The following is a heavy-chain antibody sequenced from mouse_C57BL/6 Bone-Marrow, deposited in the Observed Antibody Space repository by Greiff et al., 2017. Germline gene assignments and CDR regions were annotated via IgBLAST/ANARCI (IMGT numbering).Heavy chain of an antibody. D-gene: IGHD4-1*01. V-gene: IGHV5-6*01. J-gene: IGHJ2*01. Sequence: EVKLMESGGDLVKPGGSLKLSCAASGFTFSSYGMSWVRQTPDKRLEWVATISSGGSYTYYPDSVKGRFTISRDNAKNTLYLQMSSLKSEDTAMYYCARHVLGPFDYWGQGTTLTVSS. CDR2: ISSGGSYT. CDR1: GFTFSSYG. CDR3: ARHVLGPFDY.